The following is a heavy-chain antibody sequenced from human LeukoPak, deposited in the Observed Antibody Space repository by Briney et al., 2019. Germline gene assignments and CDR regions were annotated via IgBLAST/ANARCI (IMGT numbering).Heavy chain of an antibody. J-gene: IGHJ5*02. CDR2: TYYSGST. D-gene: IGHD3-22*01. V-gene: IGHV4-30-4*01. Sequence: SQTLSLTCTVSGVSISSGDYYWSWIRQPPGKGLEWIGYTYYSGSTYYNPSLKSRVTISVDTSKNQFSLKLSFVTAADTAVYYCARLYYYDSRIDPWGQGTRVTVSS. CDR1: GVSISSGDYY. CDR3: ARLYYYDSRIDP.